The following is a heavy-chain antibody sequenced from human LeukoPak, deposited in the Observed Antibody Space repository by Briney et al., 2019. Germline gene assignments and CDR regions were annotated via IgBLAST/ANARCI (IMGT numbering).Heavy chain of an antibody. V-gene: IGHV4-34*01. CDR3: ARGVGGYSGYDWFDP. J-gene: IGHJ5*02. CDR2: INHSGST. D-gene: IGHD5-12*01. Sequence: SKTLSLTCAVYGGSFSGYYWSWIRQPPGKGLEWIGGINHSGSTNYNPSLKSRVTISVDTSKNQFSLKLSSVTAADTAVYYCARGVGGYSGYDWFDPWGQGTLVTVSS. CDR1: GGSFSGYY.